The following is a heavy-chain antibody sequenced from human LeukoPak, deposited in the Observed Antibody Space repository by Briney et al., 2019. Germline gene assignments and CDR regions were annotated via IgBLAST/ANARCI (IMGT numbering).Heavy chain of an antibody. J-gene: IGHJ4*02. V-gene: IGHV3-30*18. Sequence: GRSLRLSCAASGFTFSSYGMHWVRQAPGKGLEWVAVISYDGSNKYYADSVKGRFTISRDNSKNTLYLEMNSLRAVDRAVYYCAKDEAYSRGPPGEGKEHDYWGQGTLVTVSS. CDR3: AKDEAYSRGPPGEGKEHDY. CDR1: GFTFSSYG. D-gene: IGHD6-19*01. CDR2: ISYDGSNK.